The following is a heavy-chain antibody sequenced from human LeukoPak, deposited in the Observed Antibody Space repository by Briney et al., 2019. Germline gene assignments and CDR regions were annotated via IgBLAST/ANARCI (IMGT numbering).Heavy chain of an antibody. CDR1: GFSFSRYN. CDR3: ARVQGGGYCSGGSCWTPFDY. D-gene: IGHD2-15*01. CDR2: ITSSSSYI. Sequence: GGSLRLSCAASGFSFSRYNMNWVRQAPGKGLEWVSSITSSSSYIYYADSVQGRFTISRDNAKNSLYLQMNSLRAEDTAVYYCARVQGGGYCSGGSCWTPFDYWGQGTLVTVSS. J-gene: IGHJ4*02. V-gene: IGHV3-21*01.